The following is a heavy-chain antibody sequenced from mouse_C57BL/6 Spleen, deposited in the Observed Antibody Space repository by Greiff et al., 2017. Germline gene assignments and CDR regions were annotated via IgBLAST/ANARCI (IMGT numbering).Heavy chain of an antibody. V-gene: IGHV5-9-1*02. J-gene: IGHJ4*01. D-gene: IGHD2-4*01. CDR2: ISSGGDYI. Sequence: EVHLVESGEGLVKPGGSLKLSCAASGFTFSSYAMSWVRQTPEKRLEWVAYISSGGDYIYYADTVKGRFTISRDNARNTLYLQMSSLKSEDTAMYYCTRYDYGYAMDYWGQGTSVTVSS. CDR1: GFTFSSYA. CDR3: TRYDYGYAMDY.